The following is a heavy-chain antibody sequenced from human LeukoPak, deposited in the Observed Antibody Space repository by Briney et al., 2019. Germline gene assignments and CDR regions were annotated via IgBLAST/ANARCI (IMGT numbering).Heavy chain of an antibody. CDR2: INHSGST. CDR3: ASKSPYYFDY. Sequence: SETLSLTCAVYGGSFSGYYWSWIRQPPGKGLEWIGEINHSGSTNYNPSLKSRVTIPVDTSKNQFSLKLSSVTAADTAVYYCASKSPYYFDYWGQGTLVTVSS. CDR1: GGSFSGYY. V-gene: IGHV4-34*01. J-gene: IGHJ4*02.